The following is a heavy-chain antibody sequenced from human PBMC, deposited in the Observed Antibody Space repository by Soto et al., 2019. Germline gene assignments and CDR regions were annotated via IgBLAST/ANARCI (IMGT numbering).Heavy chain of an antibody. V-gene: IGHV1-18*01. Sequence: ASVKVSCKASGYTFTSYGISWVRQAPGQGLEWMGWRSAYNGNTNYAQKLQGRVTMTTDTSTSTAYMELRSLRSDDTAVYYCASSTIFGVVDAFDIWGQGTMVTVS. CDR1: GYTFTSYG. J-gene: IGHJ3*02. D-gene: IGHD3-3*01. CDR3: ASSTIFGVVDAFDI. CDR2: RSAYNGNT.